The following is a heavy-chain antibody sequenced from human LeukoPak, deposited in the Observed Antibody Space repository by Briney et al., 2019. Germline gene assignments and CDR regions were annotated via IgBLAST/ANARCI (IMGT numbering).Heavy chain of an antibody. V-gene: IGHV4-59*01. CDR3: ARGRSNYYGMDV. J-gene: IGHJ6*02. Sequence: SETLSLTCTVSGGSISSYYWSWIRQPPGKGLEWIGYIYYSGSTNYNPSLKSRVTISVDTSKNLFSLKVSSVTAADTAVYYCARGRSNYYGMDVWGQGTTVTVSS. CDR2: IYYSGST. CDR1: GGSISSYY. D-gene: IGHD1-26*01.